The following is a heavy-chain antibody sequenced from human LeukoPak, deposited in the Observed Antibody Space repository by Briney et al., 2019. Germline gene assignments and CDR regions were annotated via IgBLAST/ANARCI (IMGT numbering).Heavy chain of an antibody. D-gene: IGHD6-13*01. J-gene: IGHJ4*02. CDR3: AGQAPGIAAAGIGRTDY. CDR2: INHSGST. CDR1: GGSFSGYY. Sequence: SETLSLTCAVYGGSFSGYYWSWIRQPPGKGLEWIGEINHSGSTNYNPSLKSRVTISVDTSKNQFSLKLSSVTAAETAGYYCAGQAPGIAAAGIGRTDYWGQGTLVTVSS. V-gene: IGHV4-34*01.